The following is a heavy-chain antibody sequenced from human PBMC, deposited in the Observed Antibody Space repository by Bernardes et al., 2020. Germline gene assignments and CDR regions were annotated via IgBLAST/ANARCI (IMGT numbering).Heavy chain of an antibody. CDR3: ARDPYCSSTSCYWGYSFDI. D-gene: IGHD2-2*01. CDR2: IYYSGST. CDR1: GGSISSYY. V-gene: IGHV4-59*01. Sequence: SETLSLTCTVSGGSISSYYWSWIRQPPGKRLEWIGYIYYSGSTNYNPSLKSRVTISVDTSKNQFSLKLSSLTAANTAVYYCARDPYCSSTSCYWGYSFDIWGQGTMVTVSS. J-gene: IGHJ3*02.